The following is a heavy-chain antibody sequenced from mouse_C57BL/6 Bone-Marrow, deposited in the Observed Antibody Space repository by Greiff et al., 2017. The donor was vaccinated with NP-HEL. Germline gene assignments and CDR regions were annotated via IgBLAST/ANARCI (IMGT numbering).Heavy chain of an antibody. Sequence: VQLQQPGAELVMPGASVKLSCKASGYTFTSYWMHWVKQRPGQGLEWIGEIDPSDSYTNYNQKFKGKSTLTVDKSSGTAYMQLSSLTSEDSAVYSCASSLSTMITTDWYFDDWGKGTTVTVSS. V-gene: IGHV1-69*01. CDR2: IDPSDSYT. J-gene: IGHJ1*03. D-gene: IGHD2-4*01. CDR1: GYTFTSYW. CDR3: ASSLSTMITTDWYFDD.